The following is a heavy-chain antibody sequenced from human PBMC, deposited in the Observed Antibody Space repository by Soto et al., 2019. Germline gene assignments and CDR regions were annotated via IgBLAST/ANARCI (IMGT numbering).Heavy chain of an antibody. Sequence: GGSLRLSCAASGFTFSSYAMGWVRQAPGKGLEWVSAISGSGGSTYYADSVKGRFTISRDNSKNTLYLQMNSLRAEDTAVYYCAKVYSYCSSTSCYYDYYYYYMDVWGKGTTVTVSS. CDR1: GFTFSSYA. J-gene: IGHJ6*03. CDR2: ISGSGGST. CDR3: AKVYSYCSSTSCYYDYYYYYMDV. V-gene: IGHV3-23*01. D-gene: IGHD2-2*01.